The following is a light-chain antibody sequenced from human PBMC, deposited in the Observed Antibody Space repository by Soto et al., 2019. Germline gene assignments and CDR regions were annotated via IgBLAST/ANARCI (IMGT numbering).Light chain of an antibody. V-gene: IGKV4-1*01. CDR2: WAS. CDR1: QNLLYISNNKNY. CDR3: QQYYSTLT. J-gene: IGKJ2*01. Sequence: DIVMTQSPDSLAVSLGERATINCKSRQNLLYISNNKNYLAWYQQKPGQPPKLLIYWASTRESGVPDRFNGSGSGTDFTLTISSVQAEDVAVYYCQQYYSTLTFGQGTKLEIK.